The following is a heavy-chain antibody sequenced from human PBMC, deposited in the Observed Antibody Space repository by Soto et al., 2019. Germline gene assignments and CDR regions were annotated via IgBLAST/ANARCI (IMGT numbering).Heavy chain of an antibody. Sequence: EVQLVESGGGLVQPGGSLRLSCAASGFTFSSYSMNWVRQAPGKGLEWVSYISSSSSTIYYADSVKGRFTISRDNAKNSLYRKMNSLRDADTAVYYCARDSSSYCGGDCYPFDYWGQGTLVTVSS. D-gene: IGHD2-21*02. CDR1: GFTFSSYS. J-gene: IGHJ4*02. V-gene: IGHV3-48*02. CDR3: ARDSSSYCGGDCYPFDY. CDR2: ISSSSSTI.